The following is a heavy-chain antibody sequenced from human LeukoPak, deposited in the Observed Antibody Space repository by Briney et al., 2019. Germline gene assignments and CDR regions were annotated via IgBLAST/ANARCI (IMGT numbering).Heavy chain of an antibody. CDR1: GYTFTGYY. CDR2: INPSGGST. J-gene: IGHJ3*02. Sequence: EASVTVSCKASGYTFTGYYMHWVRQAPGQGLEWMGIINPSGGSTSYAQKFQGRVTMTRDTSTSTVYMELSSLRSEDTAVYYCARDQAYYDFWSGYYNDAFDIWGQGTMVTVSS. D-gene: IGHD3-3*01. CDR3: ARDQAYYDFWSGYYNDAFDI. V-gene: IGHV1-46*01.